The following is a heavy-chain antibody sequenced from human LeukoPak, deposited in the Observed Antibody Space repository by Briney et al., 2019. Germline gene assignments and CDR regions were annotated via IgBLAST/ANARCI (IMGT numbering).Heavy chain of an antibody. V-gene: IGHV4-34*01. Sequence: PSETPSLTCAVYGGSFSPYYWSWIRQSPGKGLEWIAEIDHRGDTNYNPSVKSRVTISIDTSKNQFSLNMRSLSAADTAVYYCARGATISDTGYFDFWGQGTLVTVSS. CDR1: GGSFSPYY. D-gene: IGHD5-24*01. J-gene: IGHJ4*03. CDR3: ARGATISDTGYFDF. CDR2: IDHRGDT.